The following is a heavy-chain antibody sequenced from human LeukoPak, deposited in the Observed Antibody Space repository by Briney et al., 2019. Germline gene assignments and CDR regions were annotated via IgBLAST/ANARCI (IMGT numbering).Heavy chain of an antibody. V-gene: IGHV1-69*13. J-gene: IGHJ4*02. CDR3: ARVELRQIYDSSGYYFPPYFDY. D-gene: IGHD3-22*01. CDR2: IIPIFGTA. Sequence: GASVKVSCKASGGTFSSYAISWVRQAPGQGLEWMGGIIPIFGTANYAQKFQGRVTITADESTSTAYMELSRLRSDDTAVYYCARVELRQIYDSSGYYFPPYFDYWGQGTLVTVSS. CDR1: GGTFSSYA.